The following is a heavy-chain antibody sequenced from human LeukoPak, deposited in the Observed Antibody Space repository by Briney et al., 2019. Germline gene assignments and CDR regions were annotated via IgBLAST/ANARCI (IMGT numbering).Heavy chain of an antibody. CDR2: INNDESTT. D-gene: IGHD6-13*01. Sequence: GGSLRLSCAASGFTFSSYWMHWVRQAPGKGLVWVSLINNDESTTTYADSVKGRFIISRDNTKNTLYLQMNSLRAEDTAVYYCARDTIAAPGDIAYWGQGTMATVRS. V-gene: IGHV3-74*01. CDR3: ARDTIAAPGDIAY. J-gene: IGHJ4*02. CDR1: GFTFSSYW.